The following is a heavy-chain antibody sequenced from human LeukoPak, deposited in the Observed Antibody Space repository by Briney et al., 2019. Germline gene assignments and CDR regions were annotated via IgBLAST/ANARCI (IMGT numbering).Heavy chain of an antibody. CDR2: INHSGST. V-gene: IGHV4-34*01. J-gene: IGHJ4*02. Sequence: SETLSLTCAVYSGSFSCYYWSWIRQPPGKGLEWIGEINHSGSTNYNPSLKSRVTISVDTSKNQFSLKLSSVTAADTAVYYCARTVRYFDYWGQGTLVTVSS. CDR1: SGSFSCYY. CDR3: ARTVRYFDY.